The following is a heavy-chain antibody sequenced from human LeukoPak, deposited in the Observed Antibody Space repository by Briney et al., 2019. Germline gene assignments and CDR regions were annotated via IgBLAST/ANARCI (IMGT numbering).Heavy chain of an antibody. Sequence: PGGSLRLSCAASGFTVSSNYMSWVRQAPGKGLEWVSVIYSGGSTYYADSVKGRFTISRDNSKNTLYLQMNSLRAEDTAVYYCARVQTTVTTVYFDYWGQGTLVTVSS. CDR1: GFTVSSNY. J-gene: IGHJ4*02. D-gene: IGHD4-17*01. CDR2: IYSGGST. CDR3: ARVQTTVTTVYFDY. V-gene: IGHV3-53*01.